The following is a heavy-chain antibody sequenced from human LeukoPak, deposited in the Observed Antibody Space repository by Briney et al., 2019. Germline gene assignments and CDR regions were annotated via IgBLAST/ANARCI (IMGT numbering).Heavy chain of an antibody. CDR2: IYYSGST. V-gene: IGHV4-34*01. CDR1: GGSFSGYY. D-gene: IGHD6-19*01. J-gene: IGHJ4*02. Sequence: SETLSLTCAVYGGSFSGYYWSWIRQPPGKGLEWIGSIYYSGSTYYNPSLKSRVTISVDTSKNQFSLKLSSVTAADTAVYYCASSQQWLGGEFDYWGQGTLVTVSS. CDR3: ASSQQWLGGEFDY.